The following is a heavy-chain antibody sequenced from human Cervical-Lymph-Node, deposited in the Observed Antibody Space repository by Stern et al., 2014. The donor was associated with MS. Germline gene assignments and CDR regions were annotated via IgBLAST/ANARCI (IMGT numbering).Heavy chain of an antibody. CDR1: GYTFTSYG. J-gene: IGHJ6*02. CDR3: ARLPMGLLEWLDDYYYYYGMDV. V-gene: IGHV1-18*01. D-gene: IGHD3-3*01. Sequence: VQLVQSGAEVKKPGASVKVSCKASGYTFTSYGISWVRQAPGQGLEWMGWISAYNGNTNYAQKLQGRVTMTTDTSTSTAYMELRSLRSDDTAVYYCARLPMGLLEWLDDYYYYYGMDVWGQGTTVTVSS. CDR2: ISAYNGNT.